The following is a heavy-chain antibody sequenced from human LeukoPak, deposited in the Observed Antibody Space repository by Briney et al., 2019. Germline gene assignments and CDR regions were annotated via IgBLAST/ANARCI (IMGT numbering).Heavy chain of an antibody. CDR3: ARGAPNYYDSSGSLDY. CDR2: IGTAGDT. CDR1: GFTFSSYD. J-gene: IGHJ4*02. Sequence: PGGSLRLSCAASGFTFSSYDMHWVRQATGKGLEWVSAIGTAGDTYYPGSVKGRFTISRENAKNSLYLQMNSLRAGDTAVYYCARGAPNYYDSSGSLDYWGQGTLVTVSS. V-gene: IGHV3-13*01. D-gene: IGHD3-22*01.